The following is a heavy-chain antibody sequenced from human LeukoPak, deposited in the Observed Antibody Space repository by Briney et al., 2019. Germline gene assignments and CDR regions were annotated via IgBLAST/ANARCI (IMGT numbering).Heavy chain of an antibody. CDR3: AKESDAFDL. V-gene: IGHV3-43*02. J-gene: IGHJ3*01. CDR1: GFISDHYA. CDR2: ISGDGGGT. Sequence: GGSLRLSCAASGFISDHYAMHWVRQPPGKGLEWVCLISGDGGGTYYTDSVKGRFTIFRDNSKNSLYLQMNSLRTEETALYYCAKESDAFDLRGQGTMVTVSS.